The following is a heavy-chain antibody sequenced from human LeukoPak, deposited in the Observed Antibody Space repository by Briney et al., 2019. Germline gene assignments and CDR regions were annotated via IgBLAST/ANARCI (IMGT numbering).Heavy chain of an antibody. V-gene: IGHV3-23*01. CDR1: GFTFSSYA. CDR3: TRGSGFETGDY. Sequence: PGGSLRLSCAASGFTFSSYAMSWVRQAPGKGLEWVSAITGSGGSTYYADSVKGRFTISRDNAKNTFHLQMQSLKVEDTAIYYCTRGSGFETGDYWGQGTLVTVSS. CDR2: ITGSGGST. D-gene: IGHD5-12*01. J-gene: IGHJ4*02.